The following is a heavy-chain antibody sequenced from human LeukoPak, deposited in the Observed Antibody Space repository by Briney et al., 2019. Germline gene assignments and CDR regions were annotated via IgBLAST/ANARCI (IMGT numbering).Heavy chain of an antibody. CDR1: GGSFSGYY. Sequence: SETLYLTCAVYGGSFSGYYWSWIRQPPGKGLEWMGEINHSGSTNYNPSLKSRVTISVDTSKKQFYLKLSSVTAADTAVYYCARGTDYGGNYGYWYFDLWGRGTLVTVSS. CDR2: INHSGST. V-gene: IGHV4-34*01. CDR3: ARGTDYGGNYGYWYFDL. D-gene: IGHD4/OR15-4a*01. J-gene: IGHJ2*01.